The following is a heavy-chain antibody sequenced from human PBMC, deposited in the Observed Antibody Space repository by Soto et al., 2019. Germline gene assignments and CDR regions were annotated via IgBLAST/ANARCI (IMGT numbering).Heavy chain of an antibody. V-gene: IGHV4-61*01. CDR2: IYYSGST. D-gene: IGHD5-18*01. Sequence: SETLSLTCTVSGGSVRSGSYYWSWIRQPPGKGLEWIGYIYYSGSTNYNPSLKSRVTISVDTSKNQFSLKLSSVTAADTAVYYCARDLVDTATENYYYYGMDVWGQGTTVTVSS. CDR3: ARDLVDTATENYYYYGMDV. CDR1: GGSVRSGSYY. J-gene: IGHJ6*02.